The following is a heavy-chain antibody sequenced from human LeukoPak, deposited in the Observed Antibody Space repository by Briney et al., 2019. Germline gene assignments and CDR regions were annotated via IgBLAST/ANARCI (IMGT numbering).Heavy chain of an antibody. V-gene: IGHV4-34*01. J-gene: IGHJ6*03. CDR3: ARGVRGVATRKYYYYYYMDV. CDR2: INHSGST. CDR1: GGSFSGYY. Sequence: SETLSLTCAVYGGSFSGYYWSWIRQPPGKGLEWIGEINHSGSTNYNPSLKSRVTISVDASKNQFSLKLSSVTAADTAVYYCARGVRGVATRKYYYYYYMDVWGKGTTVTVSS. D-gene: IGHD5-12*01.